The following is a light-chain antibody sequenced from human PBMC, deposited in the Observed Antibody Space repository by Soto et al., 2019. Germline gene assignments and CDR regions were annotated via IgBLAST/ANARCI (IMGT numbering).Light chain of an antibody. V-gene: IGKV3-20*01. J-gene: IGKJ4*01. Sequence: EIVLTQSPGTLSLSPGERATLSCRASQSVSISYLAWYQQKPGQAPRLLIYGASSRATGIPDRFSGSGSGTDFTLTISRLEPEDFALYYCQQYISSPRTFGGGTKVEI. CDR3: QQYISSPRT. CDR2: GAS. CDR1: QSVSISY.